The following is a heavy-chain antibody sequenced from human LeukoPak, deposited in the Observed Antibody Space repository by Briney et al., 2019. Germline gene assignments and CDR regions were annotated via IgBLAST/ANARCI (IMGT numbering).Heavy chain of an antibody. CDR2: VYYSGSA. J-gene: IGHJ4*02. CDR1: GGSISSYY. Sequence: PSETLSLTCTVSGGSISSYYWSWIRQPPGKGLEWIGYVYYSGSANYNPSLKSRVTISVDTSKYQFSLKLSSVTAADTAVYYCARHEKLGQFDYWGQGTLVTVSS. V-gene: IGHV4-59*08. CDR3: ARHEKLGQFDY. D-gene: IGHD3-10*01.